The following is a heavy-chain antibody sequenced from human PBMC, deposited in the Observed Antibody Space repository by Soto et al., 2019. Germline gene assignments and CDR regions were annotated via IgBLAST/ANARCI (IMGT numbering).Heavy chain of an antibody. CDR2: ISYDGSSQ. CDR3: TRDAIDSVCDC. V-gene: IGHV3-33*01. CDR1: GFMFSKYG. Sequence: QVLLVEAGGGVVQPGMSLRLSCVASGFMFSKYGIHWVRQAPGKGLEWVGFISYDGSSQYYSDAVKGRLTISRDNSQNTVSRQMNSLRVEDTAVYYYTRDAIDSVCDCWSQATLVSVSP. J-gene: IGHJ4*02. D-gene: IGHD3-16*01.